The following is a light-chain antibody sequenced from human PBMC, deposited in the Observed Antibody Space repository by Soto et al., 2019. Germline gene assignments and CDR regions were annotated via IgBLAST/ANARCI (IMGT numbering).Light chain of an antibody. CDR1: QSVTSTY. CDR2: GAS. V-gene: IGKV3-20*01. J-gene: IGKJ3*01. Sequence: EVVLTQSPGTLSLSPGERATLSCRASQSVTSTYLAWYQHKPGQAPRLLIYGASNRATGIPDRFSGSGSGTDFTLTISRVEPEDFAVYYCQLSGISLTFGPGTKVDIK. CDR3: QLSGISLT.